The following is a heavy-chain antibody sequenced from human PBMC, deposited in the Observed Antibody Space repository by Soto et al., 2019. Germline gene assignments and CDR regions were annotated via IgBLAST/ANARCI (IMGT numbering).Heavy chain of an antibody. CDR1: GFTFSTYA. CDR2: MSGRGGST. Sequence: EVQLLESGGGLVQPGGSLRLSCAASGFTFSTYAMTWVRQAPGKGLEWVSAMSGRGGSTFYADSVKGRFTISRDNSKNTLDLQMNSLRADDKAVYYCAKQAIVVEAGATDLYFDLWGRGTLVTVSS. D-gene: IGHD2-15*01. CDR3: AKQAIVVEAGATDLYFDL. V-gene: IGHV3-23*01. J-gene: IGHJ2*01.